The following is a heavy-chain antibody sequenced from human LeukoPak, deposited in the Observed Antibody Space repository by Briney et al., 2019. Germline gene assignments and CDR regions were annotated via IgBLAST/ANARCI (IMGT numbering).Heavy chain of an antibody. CDR2: ISYSGSA. J-gene: IGHJ4*02. V-gene: IGHV4-4*02. CDR1: GGSISSSNW. Sequence: PSGTLSLTCAVSGGSISSSNWWSWVRQPPGKGLEWIGSISYSGSAYYNPSLKSRVTISVDTSKNQFSLKLSSVTAADTAVYYCARLYGDYVLPVDYWGQGTLVTVSS. D-gene: IGHD4-17*01. CDR3: ARLYGDYVLPVDY.